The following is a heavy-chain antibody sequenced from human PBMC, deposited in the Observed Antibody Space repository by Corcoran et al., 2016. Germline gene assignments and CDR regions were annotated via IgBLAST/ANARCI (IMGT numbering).Heavy chain of an antibody. V-gene: IGHV1-69*01. D-gene: IGHD3-3*01. CDR1: GGTFSGYA. J-gene: IGHJ6*02. Sequence: QVQLVQSGDEGKKPGSAVKVSCKASGGTFSGYAISWVRQAPGQGLEWMGWIIPIFGTANYAQKFQGRVTIREDESTSTAYMELSSLRSVDTAMFYCARTTIFGVAHGMDVWGQGTTVTVSS. CDR3: ARTTIFGVAHGMDV. CDR2: IIPIFGTA.